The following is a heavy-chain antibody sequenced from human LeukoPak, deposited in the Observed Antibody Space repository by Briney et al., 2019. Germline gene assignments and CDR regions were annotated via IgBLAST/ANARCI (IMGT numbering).Heavy chain of an antibody. CDR2: ISWNSGSI. V-gene: IGHV3-9*01. CDR1: GFTFDDYA. D-gene: IGHD3-10*01. Sequence: GGSLRLSCAASGFTFDDYAMHWVRQAPGKGLEWVSGISWNSGSIGYADSVKGRFTISRDNAKNSLYLQLNSLRAEDTALYYCAKDTYYYGSGSYPPNYYYYGMDVWGQGTTVTVSS. CDR3: AKDTYYYGSGSYPPNYYYYGMDV. J-gene: IGHJ6*02.